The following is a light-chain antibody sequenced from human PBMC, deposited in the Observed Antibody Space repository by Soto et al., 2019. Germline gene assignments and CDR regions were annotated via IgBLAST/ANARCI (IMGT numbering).Light chain of an antibody. CDR1: QDIRTF. CDR2: AAS. V-gene: IGKV1-27*01. CDR3: QKYNIAPWT. Sequence: DLQTTQFPSSLSASVGDRVTITCRASQDIRTFLAWYQQRPGKVPKLLIYAASTLQSGVPSRFSGSGSGTDFTLIISSLQPEDVATYYCQKYNIAPWTFGHGTRVEI. J-gene: IGKJ1*01.